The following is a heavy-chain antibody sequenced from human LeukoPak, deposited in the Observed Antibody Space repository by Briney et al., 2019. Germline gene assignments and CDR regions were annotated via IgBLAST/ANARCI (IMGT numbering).Heavy chain of an antibody. D-gene: IGHD2-2*01. CDR1: GFTFSSYA. V-gene: IGHV3-30-3*01. CDR3: ASDIVVVPAAYDAFDI. CDR2: ISYDGSNK. J-gene: IGHJ3*02. Sequence: GGSLRLSCAASGFTFSSYAMHWVRQAPGKGLEWVAVISYDGSNKYYADSVKGRFTISRDNSKNTLYLQMNSLRAEDTAVYYCASDIVVVPAAYDAFDIWGQGTMVTVSS.